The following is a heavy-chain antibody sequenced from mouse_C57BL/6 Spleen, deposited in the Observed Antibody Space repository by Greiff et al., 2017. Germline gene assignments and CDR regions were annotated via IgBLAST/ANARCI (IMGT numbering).Heavy chain of an antibody. CDR3: ARDWGVDY. CDR1: GYSITSGYY. D-gene: IGHD4-1*01. Sequence: VQLQQSGPGLVKPSQSLSLTCSVTGYSITSGYYWNWIRQFPGNKLEWMGYISYDGSNNYNPSLKNRISITRDTSKNQFFLKLNSVTTEDTATYYCARDWGVDYWGQGTTRTVSS. CDR2: ISYDGSN. J-gene: IGHJ2*01. V-gene: IGHV3-6*01.